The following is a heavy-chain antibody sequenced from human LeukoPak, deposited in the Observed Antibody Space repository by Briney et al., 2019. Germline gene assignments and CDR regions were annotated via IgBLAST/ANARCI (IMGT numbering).Heavy chain of an antibody. CDR1: GGTFGSYV. D-gene: IGHD4-17*01. J-gene: IGHJ5*02. Sequence: SVKVSCKTSGGTFGSYVISWVRQAPGQGLDWMGGILPIFGTADYAQKFHGRVTITADESTNTAYMELRSLTSEDTAVYYCSRDRGGLDPWGQGTLVTVSS. CDR3: SRDRGGLDP. V-gene: IGHV1-69*13. CDR2: ILPIFGTA.